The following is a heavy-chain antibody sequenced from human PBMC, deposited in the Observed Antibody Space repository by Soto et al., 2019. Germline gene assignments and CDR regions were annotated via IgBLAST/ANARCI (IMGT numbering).Heavy chain of an antibody. CDR2: ISSNSAYI. CDR3: TSDASRDSSARGWFDP. D-gene: IGHD6-13*01. V-gene: IGHV3-21*01. Sequence: WGSLRLSCAASGFTFLSFTINWVRHSPFKGLEWVSTISSNSAYIYYTDALRGRFTISRDNAKNSLHLQMNSLRAEDTAVYYCTSDASRDSSARGWFDPWGPGTLVTVSS. J-gene: IGHJ5*01. CDR1: GFTFLSFT.